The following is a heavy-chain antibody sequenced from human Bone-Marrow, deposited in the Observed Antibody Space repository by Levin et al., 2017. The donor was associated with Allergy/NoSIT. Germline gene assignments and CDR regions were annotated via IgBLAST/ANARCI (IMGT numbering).Heavy chain of an antibody. CDR2: IYSHGGT. CDR1: GFTVSRNY. CDR3: ARDGPGTATGTP. V-gene: IGHV3-66*01. J-gene: IGHJ4*02. Sequence: PGESLKISCAASGFTVSRNYMSWVRQAPGKGLEWVSLIYSHGGTNYADSVKGRFTISRDNSKNTLYLQMNSLRVEDTALYYCARDGPGTATGTPWGQGTLVTVSS. D-gene: IGHD1-7*01.